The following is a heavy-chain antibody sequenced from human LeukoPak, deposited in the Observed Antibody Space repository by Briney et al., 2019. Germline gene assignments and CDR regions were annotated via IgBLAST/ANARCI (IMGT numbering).Heavy chain of an antibody. D-gene: IGHD3-10*01. Sequence: SETLSLTCAVSGGSISSTTWWSWVRQPPGKGLEWIGEISHSGTTNNNPSLKSRVTISVDKSKNQFSLKLSSETAADTAVYYCARSDSLMGRGVINPWSQGTLVTVSS. CDR2: ISHSGTT. CDR3: ARSDSLMGRGVINP. CDR1: GGSISSTTW. V-gene: IGHV4-4*02. J-gene: IGHJ5*02.